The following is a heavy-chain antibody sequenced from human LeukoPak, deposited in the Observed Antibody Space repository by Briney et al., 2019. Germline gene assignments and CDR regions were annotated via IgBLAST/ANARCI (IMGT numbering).Heavy chain of an antibody. CDR1: GFSLSTSGVG. J-gene: IGHJ3*02. D-gene: IGHD3-22*01. Sequence: SGPTLVNPTQTLTLTCTFSGFSLSTSGVGVGWIRQPPGKALEWLALLYWNDDKRYSPSLKSRLTITKDTSKNQVVLTMTNMDPVYTATYYCAHRRQFKYYYDSSGYYDAFDIWGQGTMVTVSS. V-gene: IGHV2-5*01. CDR3: AHRRQFKYYYDSSGYYDAFDI. CDR2: LYWNDDK.